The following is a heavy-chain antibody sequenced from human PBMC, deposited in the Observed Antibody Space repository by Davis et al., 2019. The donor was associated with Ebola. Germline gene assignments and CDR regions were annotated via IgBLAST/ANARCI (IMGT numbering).Heavy chain of an antibody. J-gene: IGHJ4*02. V-gene: IGHV3-30*04. CDR2: ISYDGSNK. CDR3: ARDASGYPDH. Sequence: GGSLRLSCAASGFTFSSYAMHWVRQAPGKGLEWVAVISYDGSNKYYADSVKGRFTISRDNSKNTLYLQMNSLRAEDTAVYYCARDASGYPDHWGQGTLVTVSS. D-gene: IGHD5-12*01. CDR1: GFTFSSYA.